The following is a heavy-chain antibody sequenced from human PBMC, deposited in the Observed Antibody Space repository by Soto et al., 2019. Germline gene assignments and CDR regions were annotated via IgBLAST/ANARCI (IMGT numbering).Heavy chain of an antibody. Sequence: GGSLRLSCAASGFTFSSYGMHWVRQAPGKGLDWVAVIWFDGSNKYYADSVKGRFTISRGNSKNTLYLQMNSLRSEDTAVYYCASMVVAATRGRTDWYYYYGMDVWGQGTTVTVSS. CDR2: IWFDGSNK. D-gene: IGHD2-15*01. V-gene: IGHV3-30*19. CDR1: GFTFSSYG. J-gene: IGHJ6*02. CDR3: ASMVVAATRGRTDWYYYYGMDV.